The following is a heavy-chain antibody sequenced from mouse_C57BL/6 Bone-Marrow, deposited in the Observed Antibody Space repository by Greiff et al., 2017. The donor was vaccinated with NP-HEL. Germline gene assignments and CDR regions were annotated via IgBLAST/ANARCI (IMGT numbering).Heavy chain of an antibody. V-gene: IGHV1-26*01. D-gene: IGHD1-1*01. CDR2: INPNNGGT. Sequence: VQLQQSGPELVKPGASVKISCKASGYTFTDYYMNWVKQSHGKSLEWIGDINPNNGGTSYNQKFKGKATLTVDKSSSTAYMELRSLTSEDSAVYYCARGDSTTVVAHWYFDVWGTGTTVTVSS. CDR1: GYTFTDYY. CDR3: ARGDSTTVVAHWYFDV. J-gene: IGHJ1*03.